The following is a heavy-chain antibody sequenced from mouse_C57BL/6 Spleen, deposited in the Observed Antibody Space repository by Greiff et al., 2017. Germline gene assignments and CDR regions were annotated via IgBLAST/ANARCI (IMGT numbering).Heavy chain of an antibody. J-gene: IGHJ4*01. CDR2: IYPSDSET. V-gene: IGHV1-61*01. CDR1: GYTFTSYW. D-gene: IGHD1-1*01. Sequence: VQLQQPGAELVRPGSSVKLSCKASGYTFTSYWMDWVKQRPGQGLEWIGNIYPSDSETHYNQKFKDKATLTVDKSSSTAYMQLSSLTSEDSAVYYWARPSCDVGAMDYWGQGTTVTVSS. CDR3: ARPSCDVGAMDY.